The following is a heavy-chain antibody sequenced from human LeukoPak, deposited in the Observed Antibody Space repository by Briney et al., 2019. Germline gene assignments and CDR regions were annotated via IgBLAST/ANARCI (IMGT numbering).Heavy chain of an antibody. D-gene: IGHD2-15*01. J-gene: IGHJ5*01. CDR3: ARAAVILAASRWLDS. CDR1: GFTFSSYG. Sequence: GGSLRLSCAASGFTFSSYGMHWVRQAPGKGLEWVAVISHDGSNINYADSLKGRFTISRDNSKNTIYLQMNSLRDEDTAVYYCARAAVILAASRWLDSWGQGTLVTVS. V-gene: IGHV3-30*19. CDR2: ISHDGSNI.